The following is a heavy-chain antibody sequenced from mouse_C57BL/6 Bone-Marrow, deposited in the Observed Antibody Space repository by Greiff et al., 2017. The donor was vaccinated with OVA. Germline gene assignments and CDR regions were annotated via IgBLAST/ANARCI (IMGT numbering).Heavy chain of an antibody. CDR1: GYAFTNYL. V-gene: IGHV1-54*01. J-gene: IGHJ4*01. CDR2: IIPGSGGT. Sequence: QVQLQQSGAELVRPGTSVKVSCKASGYAFTNYLIEWVKQRPGQGLEWIGVIIPGSGGTNYTEKFKGKATLKADKSSSTAYMQLSSLTSENSAVYCCARRKLRAMDYWGQGTSVTVSS. CDR3: ARRKLRAMDY. D-gene: IGHD1-1*01.